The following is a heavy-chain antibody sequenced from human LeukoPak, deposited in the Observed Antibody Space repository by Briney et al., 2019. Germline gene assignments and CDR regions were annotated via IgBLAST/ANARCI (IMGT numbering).Heavy chain of an antibody. V-gene: IGHV3-30*04. CDR3: EREVVVAATYPYYYYMDV. J-gene: IGHJ6*03. D-gene: IGHD2-15*01. CDR1: GFTFSSYA. Sequence: SGGSLRLSCAASGFTFSSYAMHWVRQAPGKGLEWVAVISYDGSNKYYADSVKGRFTISRDNSKNTLYLQMNSLRAEDTAVYYCEREVVVAATYPYYYYMDVWGKGTTVTVSS. CDR2: ISYDGSNK.